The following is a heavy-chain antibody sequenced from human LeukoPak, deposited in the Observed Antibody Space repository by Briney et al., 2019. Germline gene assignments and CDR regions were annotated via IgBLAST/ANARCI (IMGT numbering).Heavy chain of an antibody. CDR3: ARHYYDSSGYDAFDI. J-gene: IGHJ3*02. CDR2: IYYNGNT. CDR1: DDSISDYY. V-gene: IGHV4-59*08. Sequence: NPSETLSLTCTVSDDSISDYYRGWIRQPPGKGLEWIGYIYYNGNTNYNPSLKSRVTISVDTSKNHFSLKLSSVTAADTAVYYCARHYYDSSGYDAFDIWGQGTMVTVSS. D-gene: IGHD3-22*01.